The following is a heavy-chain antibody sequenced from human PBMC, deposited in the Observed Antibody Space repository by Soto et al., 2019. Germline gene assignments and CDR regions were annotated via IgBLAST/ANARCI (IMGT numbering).Heavy chain of an antibody. V-gene: IGHV1-69*08. Sequence: QVQLVQSRAEVKKPGSSVKVSCKASGGTFSSYTISWVRQAPGQGLEWMGRIIPILGIANYAQKFQGRVTITADKSTSTAYMELSSLRSEDTAVYYCAREEYYYGSGAFFDYWGQGTLVTVSS. CDR1: GGTFSSYT. CDR3: AREEYYYGSGAFFDY. J-gene: IGHJ4*02. D-gene: IGHD3-10*01. CDR2: IIPILGIA.